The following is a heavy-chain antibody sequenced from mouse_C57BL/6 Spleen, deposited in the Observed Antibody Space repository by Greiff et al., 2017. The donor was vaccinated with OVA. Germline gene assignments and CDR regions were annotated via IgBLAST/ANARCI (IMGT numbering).Heavy chain of an antibody. Sequence: EVKLVESGGGLVKPGGSLKLSCAASGFTFSSYAMSWVRQTPEKRLEWVATISDGGSYTYYPDTVKGRFTISRDNAKNNLYLQMSHLKSEDTAMYYCARVGSYGSSYYFDYWGQGTTLTDAS. J-gene: IGHJ2*01. CDR2: ISDGGSYT. CDR3: ARVGSYGSSYYFDY. V-gene: IGHV5-4*03. D-gene: IGHD1-1*01. CDR1: GFTFSSYA.